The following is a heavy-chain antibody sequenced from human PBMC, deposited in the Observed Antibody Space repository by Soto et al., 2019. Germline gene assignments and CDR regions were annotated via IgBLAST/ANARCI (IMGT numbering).Heavy chain of an antibody. CDR1: GGSISSGGYY. D-gene: IGHD3-22*01. V-gene: IGHV4-31*03. CDR3: ARIRWLPRVPYYYYGMDV. J-gene: IGHJ6*02. CDR2: ISDSGNT. Sequence: LSLTCTVSGGSISSGGYYWSWIRQHPGKGLEWIGYISDSGNTHYNPSLKGRVTISLDTSKNQFSLKLSSVTGADTAVYYCARIRWLPRVPYYYYGMDVWGQGTTVTVSS.